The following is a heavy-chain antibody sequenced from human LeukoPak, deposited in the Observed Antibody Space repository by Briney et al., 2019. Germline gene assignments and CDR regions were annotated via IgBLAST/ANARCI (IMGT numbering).Heavy chain of an antibody. D-gene: IGHD3-10*01. CDR3: AGDPGGYMDV. CDR1: GFTFNSYG. J-gene: IGHJ6*03. CDR2: ISYDGSNK. Sequence: PGRSLRLSCAASGFTFNSYGMHWVRQAPGKGLEWVAVISYDGSNKYYADSVKGRFTISRDNSKNTLYLQMNTLRAEDTAVYYCAGDPGGYMDVWGKGTTVTISS. V-gene: IGHV3-30*03.